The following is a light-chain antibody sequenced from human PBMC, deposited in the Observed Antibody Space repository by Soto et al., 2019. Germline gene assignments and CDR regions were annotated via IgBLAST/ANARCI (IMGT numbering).Light chain of an antibody. V-gene: IGKV1-5*01. Sequence: DIQMTQSPSTLSASVGDRVTITCRPSQSISSWLAWYQQKTGKAPKLLIYDASSLESGVPSRFSGSGSGTEFTLTISSLQPDDFATYSCQQYNSLWTFGQGTKVDIK. CDR2: DAS. CDR1: QSISSW. CDR3: QQYNSLWT. J-gene: IGKJ1*01.